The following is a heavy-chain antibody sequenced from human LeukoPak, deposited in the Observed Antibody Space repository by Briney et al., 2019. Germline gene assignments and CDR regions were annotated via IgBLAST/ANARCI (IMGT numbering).Heavy chain of an antibody. CDR2: ISGSGSST. V-gene: IGHV3-23*01. CDR3: ATSFGPVIAAAGTGAD. Sequence: PGGSLTLSCAASGFTFSSYAMNWVRQAPAKGLEWVSVISGSGSSTYYADSVKGRFTISRDNSKNTLYLQMNSLRAEDTAVYYCATSFGPVIAAAGTGADWGQGTLVTVSS. D-gene: IGHD6-13*01. J-gene: IGHJ4*02. CDR1: GFTFSSYA.